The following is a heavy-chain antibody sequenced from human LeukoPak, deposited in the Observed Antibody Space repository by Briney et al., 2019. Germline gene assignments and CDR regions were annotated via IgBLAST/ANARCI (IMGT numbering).Heavy chain of an antibody. CDR3: ARSKYSSSSASGFYP. Sequence: PSETLSLTCTVSGGSISSGGYYWSWIRQPPGKGLEWIGYIYYSGSTYYNPSLKSRVTISVDTSKNQFSLKLSSVTAADTAVYYCARSKYSSSSASGFYPWGQGTLVTVSS. CDR2: IYYSGST. V-gene: IGHV4-30-4*08. D-gene: IGHD6-13*01. J-gene: IGHJ5*02. CDR1: GGSISSGGYY.